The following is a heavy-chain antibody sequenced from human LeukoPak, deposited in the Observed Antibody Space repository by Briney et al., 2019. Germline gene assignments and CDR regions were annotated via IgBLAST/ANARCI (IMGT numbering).Heavy chain of an antibody. CDR3: ARDGYSSSWSDFDY. J-gene: IGHJ4*02. V-gene: IGHV3-48*02. CDR1: GFTFSSYN. Sequence: GGSLRLSCAASGFTFSSYNMNWVRQAPGKGLEWVAYMRSSDNTIYYADSVKGRFTISRDNAKNSLCLQMNGLRDEDTAVYYCARDGYSSSWSDFDYWGQGTLVTVSS. CDR2: MRSSDNTI. D-gene: IGHD6-13*01.